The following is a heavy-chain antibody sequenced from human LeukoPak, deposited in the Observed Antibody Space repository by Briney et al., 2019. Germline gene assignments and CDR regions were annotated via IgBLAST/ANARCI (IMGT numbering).Heavy chain of an antibody. CDR1: GFTFSGSA. D-gene: IGHD3-10*01. J-gene: IGHJ4*02. V-gene: IGHV3-73*01. Sequence: GGSLKLPCAASGFTFSGSAMHWVRQASGKGLEWVGRIRSKANSYATAYAASVKGRFTISRDDSKNTAYLQMNSLKTEDTAVYYCTNPRYTGYYYGSGSYYNGEDYWGQGTLVTVSS. CDR2: IRSKANSYAT. CDR3: TNPRYTGYYYGSGSYYNGEDY.